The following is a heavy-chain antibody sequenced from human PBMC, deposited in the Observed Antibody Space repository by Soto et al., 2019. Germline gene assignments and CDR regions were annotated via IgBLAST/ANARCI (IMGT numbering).Heavy chain of an antibody. D-gene: IGHD3-3*01. CDR1: GYSFTSYW. CDR3: AHLDGFLEWFNVPYYGMDV. V-gene: IGHV5-10-1*01. J-gene: IGHJ6*02. CDR2: IDPSDSYT. Sequence: GESLKISCKGSGYSFTSYWISWVRQMPGKGLEWMGRIDPSDSYTNYSPSFQGHVTISADKSISTAYLQWSSLKASDTAMYYCAHLDGFLEWFNVPYYGMDVWGQGTTVTVSS.